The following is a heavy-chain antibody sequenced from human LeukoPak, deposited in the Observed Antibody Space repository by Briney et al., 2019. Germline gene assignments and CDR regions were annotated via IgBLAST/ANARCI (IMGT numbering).Heavy chain of an antibody. CDR3: ARSPEGYSSGWTLDY. CDR2: IIRIFGTA. Sequence: ASVKVSCKASGGTFSSYAISWVRQAPGQGLEWMGGIIRIFGTANYAQKFQGRVTITADESTSTAYMELSSLRSEDTAVYYCARSPEGYSSGWTLDYWGQGTLVTVSS. J-gene: IGHJ4*02. CDR1: GGTFSSYA. V-gene: IGHV1-69*13. D-gene: IGHD6-19*01.